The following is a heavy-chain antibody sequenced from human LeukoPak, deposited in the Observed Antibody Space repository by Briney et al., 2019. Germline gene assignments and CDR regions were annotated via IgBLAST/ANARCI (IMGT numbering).Heavy chain of an antibody. Sequence: GGSLRLSCAASGFTFSSYWMSWVPQAPGKGLEWVANIKQDGSEKYYVDSVKGRFTISRDNAKNSLYLQMNSLRAEDTAVYYCAVRYSSSWYDWFDPWGQGTLVTVSS. D-gene: IGHD6-13*01. J-gene: IGHJ5*02. CDR1: GFTFSSYW. CDR3: AVRYSSSWYDWFDP. CDR2: IKQDGSEK. V-gene: IGHV3-7*01.